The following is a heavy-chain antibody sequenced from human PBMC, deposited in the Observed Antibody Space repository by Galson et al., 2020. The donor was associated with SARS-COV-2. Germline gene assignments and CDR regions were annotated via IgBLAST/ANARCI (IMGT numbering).Heavy chain of an antibody. V-gene: IGHV3-53*01. CDR1: GFSVSDNY. Sequence: GGSLRLSCTASGFSVSDNYMSWVRQAPAKGLEWVSVISSAFGGVTPYYTDSVKRRFTVSRDTSKNTVYLQMDSVRVEDTAVYYCARDTQFVVWPEAYAMDVWGQGTTVTVSS. CDR3: ARDTQFVVWPEAYAMDV. D-gene: IGHD2-21*01. CDR2: ISSAFGGVTP. J-gene: IGHJ6*02.